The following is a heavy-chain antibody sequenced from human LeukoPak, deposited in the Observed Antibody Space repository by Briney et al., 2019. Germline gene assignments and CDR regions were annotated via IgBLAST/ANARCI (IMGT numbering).Heavy chain of an antibody. D-gene: IGHD3-22*01. CDR2: IIPIFGTA. CDR1: GGTFSSYA. Sequence: SVTVSCKASGGTFSSYAMSWVRQARGQGLEWMGGIIPIFGTANYAQKFQGRVTITADKSTSTVYMELSSLRSEDTAVYYCARARPYYYDSSGYFYDAFDIWGQGTMVTVSS. V-gene: IGHV1-69*06. J-gene: IGHJ3*02. CDR3: ARARPYYYDSSGYFYDAFDI.